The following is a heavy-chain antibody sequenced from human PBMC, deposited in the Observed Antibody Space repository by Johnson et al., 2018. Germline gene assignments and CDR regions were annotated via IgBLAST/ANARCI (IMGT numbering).Heavy chain of an antibody. CDR2: INWNSGSI. V-gene: IGHV3-9*01. CDR1: GFTFDDYA. D-gene: IGHD2-21*02. CDR3: AGDAGAYCGGDCPPDAFDI. J-gene: IGHJ3*02. Sequence: VQLVQSGGGLVQSGRSLRLSCAASGFTFDDYAMHWVRQAPGKGLEWVSGINWNSGSIGYADSVKGRFTISRDNAKNSLYLQMNSLRAEETALYYCAGDAGAYCGGDCPPDAFDIWGQGTMVTVSS.